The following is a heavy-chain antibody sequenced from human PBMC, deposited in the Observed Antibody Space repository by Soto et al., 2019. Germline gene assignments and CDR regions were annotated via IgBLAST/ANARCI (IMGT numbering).Heavy chain of an antibody. CDR3: AREDFWSGYYSSGLVH. CDR2: IYYSGST. CDR1: GGSISSGGYY. J-gene: IGHJ4*02. Sequence: KPSETLSLTCTVSGGSISSGGYYWSWTRQHPGKGLEWIGYIYYSGSTYYNPSLKSRVTISVDTSKNQFSLKLSSVTAADTAVYYCAREDFWSGYYSSGLVHWGQGTLVTVSS. V-gene: IGHV4-31*03. D-gene: IGHD3-3*01.